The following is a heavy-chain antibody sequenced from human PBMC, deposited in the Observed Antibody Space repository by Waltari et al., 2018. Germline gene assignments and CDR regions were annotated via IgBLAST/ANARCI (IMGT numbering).Heavy chain of an antibody. V-gene: IGHV3-15*01. Sequence: EVRLVESGGGLVKPGGSLRLSCAAAGIIFKDAWLSWVRQATGKGLEWVGRIKTKAEGETTDYAGPVKGRFTISRDDAANNLFLQMNSLKIDDTAVYYCATEGHIYTSLDIYDFWGQGSLVAVSS. CDR2: IKTKAEGETT. D-gene: IGHD2-2*03. CDR3: ATEGHIYTSLDIYDF. J-gene: IGHJ4*02. CDR1: GIIFKDAW.